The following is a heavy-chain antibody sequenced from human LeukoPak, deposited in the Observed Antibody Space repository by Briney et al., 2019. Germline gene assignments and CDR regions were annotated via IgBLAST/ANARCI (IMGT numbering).Heavy chain of an antibody. V-gene: IGHV4-38-2*02. Sequence: SETLSLTCIVSGYSISRGYYWGWIRQPPGKGLEFIGSIYRSGSAYYSPSLKSRVTISPDTSKNQVYLNLHSVTAADTAVYYCARVRFFDTTGYYYDMDVWGKGTTVTVSS. CDR2: IYRSGSA. D-gene: IGHD3-22*01. CDR3: ARVRFFDTTGYYYDMDV. J-gene: IGHJ6*03. CDR1: GYSISRGYY.